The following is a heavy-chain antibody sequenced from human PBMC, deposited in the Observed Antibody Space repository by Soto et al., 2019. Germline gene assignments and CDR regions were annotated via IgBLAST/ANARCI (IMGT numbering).Heavy chain of an antibody. CDR1: GFTFDDYA. V-gene: IGHV3-9*01. CDR3: AKWDDYGDRKEAFDI. Sequence: EVQLVESGGGLVQPGRSLRLSCAASGFTFDDYAMQWVRQAPGKGLEWVSGISWNSGSIGYADSVKGRFIISRDNAKNSLYLQMNSLRAEDTALYYCAKWDDYGDRKEAFDIWGQGTMVTVSS. J-gene: IGHJ3*02. D-gene: IGHD4-17*01. CDR2: ISWNSGSI.